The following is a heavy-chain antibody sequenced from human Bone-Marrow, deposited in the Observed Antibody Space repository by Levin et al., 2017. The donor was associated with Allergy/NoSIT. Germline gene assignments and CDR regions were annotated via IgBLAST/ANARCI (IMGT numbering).Heavy chain of an antibody. V-gene: IGHV2-70*04. D-gene: IGHD3/OR15-3a*01. Sequence: SGPTLVKPTQTLTLTCTVSGVSLSPSEMRVSWIRQSPGKALEWLARIDWDDDKYYSTSLRTRLTISRDTSTNEVVLTMTNMEPADTGTYYCVWTSTQNWFDPWGQGTLVTVSS. CDR1: GVSLSPSEMR. CDR3: VWTSTQNWFDP. J-gene: IGHJ5*02. CDR2: IDWDDDK.